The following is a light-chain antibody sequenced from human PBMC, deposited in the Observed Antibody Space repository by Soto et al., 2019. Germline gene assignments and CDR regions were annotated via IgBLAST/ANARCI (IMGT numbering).Light chain of an antibody. J-gene: IGLJ2*01. CDR3: GTWDSSLGVVL. V-gene: IGLV2-14*01. CDR2: EVS. CDR1: SSDVGGYNY. Sequence: QSALTQPASVSGSPGQSITISCTGTSSDVGGYNYVSWYQQHPGKAPKLMIYEVSNRPSGIPDRFSGSKSGTSATLGITGLQTGDEADYYCGTWDSSLGVVLFGGGTKLTVL.